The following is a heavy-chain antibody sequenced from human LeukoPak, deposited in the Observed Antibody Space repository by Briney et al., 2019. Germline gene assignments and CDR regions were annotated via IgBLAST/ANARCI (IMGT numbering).Heavy chain of an antibody. CDR1: GFSLSTSGVG. CDR2: IYWNDDK. D-gene: IGHD3-10*01. J-gene: IGHJ5*02. Sequence: SGPTLVKPTQTLTLTCTFSGFSLSTSGVGVGWIRQPPGKALEWLALIYWNDDKRYSPSLKSRLTITKDTSKNQVVLTMTNMDPVDTATYYCAHTPALYYGSGSYFWFDPWGQGTLVTVSS. V-gene: IGHV2-5*01. CDR3: AHTPALYYGSGSYFWFDP.